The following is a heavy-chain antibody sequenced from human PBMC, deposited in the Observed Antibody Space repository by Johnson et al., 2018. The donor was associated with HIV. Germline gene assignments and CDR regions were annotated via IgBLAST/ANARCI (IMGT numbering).Heavy chain of an antibody. CDR3: AKDRIRSTAPDTFDV. Sequence: VQLVESGGGVVQPGRSLRLSCAASGFTFSTYWMSWVRQAPGKGLEWVANIKQDGSEKYYVDSVKGRFTISRDNSKNTLYLQMDSLRAVDTAVFYCAKDRIRSTAPDTFDVWGQGTMVTVSS. J-gene: IGHJ3*01. D-gene: IGHD5-18*01. CDR1: GFTFSTYW. V-gene: IGHV3-7*03. CDR2: IKQDGSEK.